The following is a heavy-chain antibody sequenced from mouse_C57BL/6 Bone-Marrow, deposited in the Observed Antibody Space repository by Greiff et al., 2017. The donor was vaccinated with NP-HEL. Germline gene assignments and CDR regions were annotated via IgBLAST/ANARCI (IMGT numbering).Heavy chain of an antibody. D-gene: IGHD2-3*01. Sequence: QVQLQQPGAELVKPGASVKMSCKASGYTFTSYWITWVKQRPGQGLEWIGDIYPGSGSTNYNEKFKSKATLTVDTSYSTTYMQLSSLTSENSAFYYCASYDGYSYALYYWGQGTSVTVSS. J-gene: IGHJ4*01. CDR3: ASYDGYSYALYY. CDR1: GYTFTSYW. V-gene: IGHV1-55*01. CDR2: IYPGSGST.